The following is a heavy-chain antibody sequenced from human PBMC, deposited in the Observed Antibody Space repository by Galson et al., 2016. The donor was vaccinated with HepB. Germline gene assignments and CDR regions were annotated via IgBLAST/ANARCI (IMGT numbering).Heavy chain of an antibody. CDR1: GDSVSSKSAA. V-gene: IGHV6-1*01. D-gene: IGHD3-22*01. Sequence: CAISGDSVSSKSAAWSWIRQSPSRGLEWLGRTYYRSKWYNDYAVSVKGRISINPDTSKNQFSLQLNSVTPEDTAVYYCAIDRGAYYSGYYLPDAFDVWGQGTLVSVSS. CDR2: TYYRSKWYN. CDR3: AIDRGAYYSGYYLPDAFDV. J-gene: IGHJ3*01.